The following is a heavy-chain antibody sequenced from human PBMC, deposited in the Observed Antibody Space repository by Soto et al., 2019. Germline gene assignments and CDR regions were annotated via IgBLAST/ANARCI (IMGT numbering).Heavy chain of an antibody. CDR1: GGTFSSYA. J-gene: IGHJ6*01. V-gene: IGHV1-69*13. D-gene: IGHD3-22*01. CDR2: IIPIFGTA. CDR3: ARPRGVVVLITDYYYGMDL. Sequence: VKVSCKASGGTFSSYAISWVRQAPGQGLEWMGGIIPIFGTANYAQKFQGRVTITADESTSTAYMELSSLRSEDTAVYYCARPRGVVVLITDYYYGMDLWGQGTKVTVSS.